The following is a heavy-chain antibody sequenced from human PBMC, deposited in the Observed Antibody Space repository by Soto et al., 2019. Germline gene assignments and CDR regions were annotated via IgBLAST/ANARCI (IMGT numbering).Heavy chain of an antibody. CDR3: ARVVGGSYSADY. CDR2: ISAYNGNT. V-gene: IGHV1-18*01. CDR1: GYTFNSYG. Sequence: GSVKVSCKASGYTFNSYGISWVLQAPGQGLEWMGWISAYNGNTNYAQKLQGRVTMTTDTSTSTAYMELRSLRSDDTAVYYCARVVGGSYSADYWGQGTLVTVSS. D-gene: IGHD1-26*01. J-gene: IGHJ4*02.